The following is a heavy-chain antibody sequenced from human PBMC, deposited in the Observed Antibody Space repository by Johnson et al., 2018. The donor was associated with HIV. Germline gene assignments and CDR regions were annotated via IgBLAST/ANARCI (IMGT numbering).Heavy chain of an antibody. D-gene: IGHD3-22*01. CDR2: ISFDGGTK. CDR3: ARGRISMKVVDLRGGGFDI. J-gene: IGHJ3*02. V-gene: IGHV3-30*03. CDR1: GFTFSNAW. Sequence: QVQLVESGGGVVQVGRSLRLSCAASGFTFSNAWMSWVRQAPGKGLEWVAIISFDGGTKYYADSVKGRFTISRDNSNNTLYLQMNSLRVEDTAVYLCARGRISMKVVDLRGGGFDIWGQGTKVTVSS.